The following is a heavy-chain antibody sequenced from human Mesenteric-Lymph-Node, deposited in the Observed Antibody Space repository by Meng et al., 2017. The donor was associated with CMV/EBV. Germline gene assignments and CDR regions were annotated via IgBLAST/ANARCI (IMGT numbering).Heavy chain of an antibody. CDR1: GYTFTGYY. D-gene: IGHD3-3*01. V-gene: IGHV1-2*02. J-gene: IGHJ6*02. CDR2: INPNSGGT. Sequence: ASVTVSCKASGYTFTGYYMHWVRQAPGQGLEWMGWINPNSGGTNYAQKSQGRVTMTRDTSISTAYMELSRLRSDDTAVYYCARDLGAITIFGVVIRQLHYGMDVWGQGTTVTVSS. CDR3: ARDLGAITIFGVVIRQLHYGMDV.